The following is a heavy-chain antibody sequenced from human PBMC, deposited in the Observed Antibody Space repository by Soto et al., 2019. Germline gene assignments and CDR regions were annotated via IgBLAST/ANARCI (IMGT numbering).Heavy chain of an antibody. CDR1: GYTFTSYA. Sequence: ASVKVSCKASGYTFTSYAMHWVRQAPGQRLEWMGWINAGNGNTKYSQKFQGRVTITRDTSASTAYMELSSLRSEDTAVYYCARAPHYCSSTSCHPFFDYWGQGTLVTVSS. V-gene: IGHV1-3*01. J-gene: IGHJ4*02. CDR3: ARAPHYCSSTSCHPFFDY. D-gene: IGHD2-2*01. CDR2: INAGNGNT.